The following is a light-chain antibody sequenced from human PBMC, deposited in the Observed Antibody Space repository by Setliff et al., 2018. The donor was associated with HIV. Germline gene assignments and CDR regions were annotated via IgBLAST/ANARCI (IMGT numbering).Light chain of an antibody. CDR2: EVR. V-gene: IGLV2-14*01. Sequence: QSALTQPASVSGSPGQSITISCTGTSCDVGGYNYVSWYQQHPGKAPKLIIYEVRNRPSGVSNRFSGSKSGNTASLTISGLQAEDEADYYRSSYAISNTLPFGTGTKVTVL. CDR1: SCDVGGYNY. CDR3: SSYAISNTLP. J-gene: IGLJ1*01.